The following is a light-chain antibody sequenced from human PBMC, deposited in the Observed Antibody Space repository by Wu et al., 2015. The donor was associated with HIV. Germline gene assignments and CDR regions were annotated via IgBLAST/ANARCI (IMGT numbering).Light chain of an antibody. Sequence: EIVLTQSPATLSLSPGERATLSCRASQSVSSYLAWYQQKPGQAPRLLIYDSSNRATGIPARFSGSGSGTDFTLTISSLEPEDFAFYYCQQRSNWPWT. CDR2: DSS. CDR1: QSVSSY. J-gene: IGKJ1*01. V-gene: IGKV3-11*01. CDR3: QQRSNWPWT.